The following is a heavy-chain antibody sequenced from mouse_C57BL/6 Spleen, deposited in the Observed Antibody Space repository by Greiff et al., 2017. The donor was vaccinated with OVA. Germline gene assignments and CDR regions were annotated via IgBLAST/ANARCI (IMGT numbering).Heavy chain of an antibody. V-gene: IGHV2-2*01. J-gene: IGHJ1*03. CDR3: GRNFFYYGSSGYFDV. CDR1: GFSLTSYG. D-gene: IGHD1-1*01. Sequence: QVQLKESGPGLVQPSQSLSITCTVSGFSLTSYGVHWVRQSPGKGLEWLGVIWSGGSTDYNAAFISRLSISKDNSKSQVFFKMNSLHADDTAIYYCGRNFFYYGSSGYFDVWGTGTTVTVSS. CDR2: IWSGGST.